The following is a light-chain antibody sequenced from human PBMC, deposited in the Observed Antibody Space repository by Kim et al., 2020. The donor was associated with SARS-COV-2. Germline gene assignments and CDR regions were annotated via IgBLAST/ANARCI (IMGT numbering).Light chain of an antibody. Sequence: AFVGDRVTITCRASQSIDSWLAWYQQRPGKAPKLLIYVASSLDSGVPSRFSGSGSGTEFTLTISSLQPDDFATYYCQQYRDYPLTFGGGTKVDIK. CDR2: VAS. J-gene: IGKJ4*01. CDR3: QQYRDYPLT. V-gene: IGKV1-5*01. CDR1: QSIDSW.